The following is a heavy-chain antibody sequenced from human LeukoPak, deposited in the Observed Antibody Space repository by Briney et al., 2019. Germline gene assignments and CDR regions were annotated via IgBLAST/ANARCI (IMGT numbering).Heavy chain of an antibody. CDR1: GFTFNDYY. Sequence: GGSLRLSCAASGFTFNDYYMSWIRQAPGKGLEWRSYINIGGTNTHYADSVKGRFTISRDNAKKSLYLEMNNLRAEDTAVYYCTTDGAGFDTWGQGVLVTVSS. J-gene: IGHJ5*02. CDR3: TTDGAGFDT. CDR2: INIGGTNT. V-gene: IGHV3-11*01.